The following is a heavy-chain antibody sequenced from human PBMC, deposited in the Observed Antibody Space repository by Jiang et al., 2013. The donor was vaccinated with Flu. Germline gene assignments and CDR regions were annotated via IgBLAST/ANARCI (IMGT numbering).Heavy chain of an antibody. Sequence: LLKPSETLSLTCTVSGGSISNSNYYWGWIRQPPGKGLEWIGDIYYSGSTFYNPSLKSRVTISVDTSKNLFSLRLSSVTAADTAVYNCASFRMYISGWVDYWGQGTLVTVSS. D-gene: IGHD6-19*01. CDR3: ASFRMYISGWVDY. V-gene: IGHV4-39*07. CDR2: IYYSGST. J-gene: IGHJ4*02. CDR1: GGSISNSNYY.